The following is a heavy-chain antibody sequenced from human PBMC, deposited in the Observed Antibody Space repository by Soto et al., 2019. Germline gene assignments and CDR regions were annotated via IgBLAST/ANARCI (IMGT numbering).Heavy chain of an antibody. Sequence: QVQLVESGGGVVQPGRSLRLSCAASGFTFSSYAMHWVRQAPGKGLEWVAVISYDGSNKYYADSVKGRFTISRDNSKNTLYLQMNSRRAEDTAVYYCARDRRGHDYGDYRFDYWGQGTLVTVSS. J-gene: IGHJ4*02. CDR3: ARDRRGHDYGDYRFDY. V-gene: IGHV3-30-3*01. CDR1: GFTFSSYA. CDR2: ISYDGSNK. D-gene: IGHD4-17*01.